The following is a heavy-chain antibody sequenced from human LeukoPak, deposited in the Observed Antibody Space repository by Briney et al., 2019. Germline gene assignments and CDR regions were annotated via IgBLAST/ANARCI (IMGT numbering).Heavy chain of an antibody. CDR3: ARAFHPYCSSTSCYPVDY. J-gene: IGHJ4*02. CDR1: GYTFNTYG. CDR2: INPNSGGT. V-gene: IGHV1-2*02. Sequence: ASVKVSCKASGYTFNTYGITWVRQAPGQGLEWMGWINPNSGGTNYAQKFQGRGTMTRDTSISTAYMELSRLRSDDTAVYYCARAFHPYCSSTSCYPVDYWGQGTLVTVSS. D-gene: IGHD2-2*01.